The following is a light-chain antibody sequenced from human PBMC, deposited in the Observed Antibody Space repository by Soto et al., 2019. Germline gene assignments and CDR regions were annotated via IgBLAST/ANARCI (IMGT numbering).Light chain of an antibody. V-gene: IGLV2-14*01. CDR1: SSDVGGYNF. CDR3: CSYTSSSTWV. CDR2: DVS. J-gene: IGLJ3*02. Sequence: QSVLTQPASVSGSPGQSITIPCTGTSSDVGGYNFVSWYQQHPGKAPKLMIHDVSNRPSGISNRFSGSKSGNTASLTISGLQAEDEADYYCCSYTSSSTWVFGGGTKLTVL.